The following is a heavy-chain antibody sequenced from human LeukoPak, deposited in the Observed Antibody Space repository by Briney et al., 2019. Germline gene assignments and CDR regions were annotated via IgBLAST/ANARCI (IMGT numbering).Heavy chain of an antibody. CDR2: INSDGSST. Sequence: PGGSLRLSCAASGFTFSSYWMHWVRQAPGKGLVWVSRINSDGSSTSYADSVKGRFTISRDNAKSTLYLQMNSLRAEDTAVYYCARAGHGGSDYYYYGMDVWGQGTTVTVSS. D-gene: IGHD2-15*01. CDR1: GFTFSSYW. J-gene: IGHJ6*02. V-gene: IGHV3-74*01. CDR3: ARAGHGGSDYYYYGMDV.